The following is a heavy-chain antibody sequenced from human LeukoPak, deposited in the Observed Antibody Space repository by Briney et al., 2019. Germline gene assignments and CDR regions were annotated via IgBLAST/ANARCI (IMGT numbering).Heavy chain of an antibody. D-gene: IGHD2-21*01. CDR3: ASRKASVRAFDI. Sequence: SETLSLTCTVSGGSISGGHYYWSWIRQPPGKGLEWIGYIYYSGSTNYNPSLKSRVTISVDTSKNQFSLKLSSVTAADTAVYYCASRKASVRAFDIWGQGTMVTVSS. CDR2: IYYSGST. V-gene: IGHV4-61*01. J-gene: IGHJ3*02. CDR1: GGSISGGHYY.